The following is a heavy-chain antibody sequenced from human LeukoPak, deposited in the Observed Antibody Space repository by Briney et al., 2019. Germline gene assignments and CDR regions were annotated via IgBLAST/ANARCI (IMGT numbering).Heavy chain of an antibody. CDR3: AREDSGGSYCFFS. D-gene: IGHD1-26*01. V-gene: IGHV1-2*02. J-gene: IGHJ5*02. Sequence: ASVKASCKASGYTFTGYYMHWVRQAPGQGLEWMGWINPNSGGTNYAQKLQGRVTMTRDTSISTAYMELSRLRSDDTAVYYCAREDSGGSYCFFSWGQGTLVTVSS. CDR1: GYTFTGYY. CDR2: INPNSGGT.